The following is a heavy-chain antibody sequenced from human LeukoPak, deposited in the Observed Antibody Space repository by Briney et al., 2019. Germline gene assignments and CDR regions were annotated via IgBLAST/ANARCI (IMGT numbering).Heavy chain of an antibody. CDR2: ISWNSGSI. Sequence: GGSLRLSCAASGFTFDDYAMHWVRQAPGKGLEWVSGISWNSGSIGYADSVKGRFTISRDNAKNSLYLQMNSLRAEDTAVYYCARDGMIVVVMDYWGQGTLVTVSS. CDR3: ARDGMIVVVMDY. V-gene: IGHV3-9*01. CDR1: GFTFDDYA. D-gene: IGHD3-22*01. J-gene: IGHJ4*02.